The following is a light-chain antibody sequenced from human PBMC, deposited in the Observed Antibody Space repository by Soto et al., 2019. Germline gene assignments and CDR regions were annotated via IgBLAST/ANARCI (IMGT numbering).Light chain of an antibody. V-gene: IGLV2-14*01. Sequence: QSALTQPASVSGSPGQSITISCTGTSSDIGGYYYVSWYQHHPGKAPKLLIYQVTNRPSRVSNRFSGSKSGNTASLTISGLQADDEADYYCTSYSSSDIFYVFGTGTKATV. CDR2: QVT. CDR3: TSYSSSDIFYV. J-gene: IGLJ1*01. CDR1: SSDIGGYYY.